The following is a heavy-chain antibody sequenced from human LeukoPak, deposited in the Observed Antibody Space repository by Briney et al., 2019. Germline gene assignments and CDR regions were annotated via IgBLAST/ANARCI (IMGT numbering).Heavy chain of an antibody. J-gene: IGHJ6*02. CDR2: ISAYNGNT. V-gene: IGHV1-18*03. Sequence: ASVKVSCKASGYNFINYGISWVRQAPGEGLEWMGWISAYNGNTNYAQNFQGRVIMTTETSTNTVYMELRSLTSDDMAVYYCARDQNDSSGPRPFYYYYGTDVWGQGTTVTVSS. D-gene: IGHD3-22*01. CDR3: ARDQNDSSGPRPFYYYYGTDV. CDR1: GYNFINYG.